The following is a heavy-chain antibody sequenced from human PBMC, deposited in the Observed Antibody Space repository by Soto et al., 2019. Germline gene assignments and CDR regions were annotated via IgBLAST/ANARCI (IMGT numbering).Heavy chain of an antibody. V-gene: IGHV1-69*02. CDR2: IIPILGIA. CDR3: APFRGVNAFDL. J-gene: IGHJ3*01. D-gene: IGHD3-10*01. CDR1: GGTFSSYT. Sequence: QVQLVQSGAEVKKPGSSVKVSCKASGGTFSSYTISWVRQAPGQGLEWMGRIIPILGIANYAQKFQGRVKITAEKSTGTAYMELSRLRSEDTAVYYCAPFRGVNAFDLWGQGTMVTVSS.